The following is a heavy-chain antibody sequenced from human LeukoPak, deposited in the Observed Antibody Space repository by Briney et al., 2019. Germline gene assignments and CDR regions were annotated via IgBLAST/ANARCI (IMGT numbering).Heavy chain of an antibody. D-gene: IGHD3-10*01. CDR2: IYTRGST. CDR3: ARLNYYGSGSSNFDY. CDR1: GGSINNYY. J-gene: IGHJ4*02. Sequence: PSETLSLTCTVSGGSINNYYWSWIRQPAGKGLEWIGRIYTRGSTNYNPSLKSRVTMSVDTSKNQFSLKLSSVTAADTAVYYCARLNYYGSGSSNFDYWGQGTLVTVSS. V-gene: IGHV4-4*07.